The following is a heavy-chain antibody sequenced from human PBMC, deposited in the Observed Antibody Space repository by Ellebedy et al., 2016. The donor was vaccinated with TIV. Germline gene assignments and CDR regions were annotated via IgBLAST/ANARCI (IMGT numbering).Heavy chain of an antibody. CDR3: ARRGPSYSLEV. Sequence: SETLSLXCTVSGDSISANDYYWGWIRQPPGKGLEWIGSIHFAGKTFYSPSVWSRVTISVDTSKEQFTLQLSSVAAADTAVYYCARRGPSYSLEVWGRGTTVTVSS. CDR2: IHFAGKT. J-gene: IGHJ6*02. D-gene: IGHD2-15*01. V-gene: IGHV4-39*01. CDR1: GDSISANDYY.